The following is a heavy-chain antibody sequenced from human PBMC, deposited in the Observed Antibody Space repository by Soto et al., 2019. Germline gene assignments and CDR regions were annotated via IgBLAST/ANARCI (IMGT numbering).Heavy chain of an antibody. V-gene: IGHV1-18*01. Sequence: ASVTVSCKASVYTFTSYGISWVRQAPGQGLEWMGWISAYNGNTNYAQKLQGRVTMTTDTSTSTAYMELRSLRSDDTAVYYCARDPEQLGYYYGMDVWGQGTTVTVSS. CDR2: ISAYNGNT. J-gene: IGHJ6*02. CDR1: VYTFTSYG. CDR3: ARDPEQLGYYYGMDV. D-gene: IGHD6-13*01.